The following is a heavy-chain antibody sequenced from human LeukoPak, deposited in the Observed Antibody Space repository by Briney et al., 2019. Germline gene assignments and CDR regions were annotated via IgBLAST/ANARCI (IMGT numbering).Heavy chain of an antibody. Sequence: GGSLRLSCAASGFTFSSYAMSWVRQAPGKGLGWVSAISGSGGSTYYADSVKGRFTISRDNSKNTLYLQMNSLRAEDTAVYYCAKDGIVVVPAAISMFGYWGQGTLVTVSS. D-gene: IGHD2-2*02. CDR1: GFTFSSYA. J-gene: IGHJ4*02. CDR2: ISGSGGST. CDR3: AKDGIVVVPAAISMFGY. V-gene: IGHV3-23*01.